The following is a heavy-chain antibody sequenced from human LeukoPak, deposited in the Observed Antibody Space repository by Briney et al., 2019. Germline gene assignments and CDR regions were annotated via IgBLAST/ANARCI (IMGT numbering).Heavy chain of an antibody. CDR3: ARGPNRYNFDY. V-gene: IGHV4-59*01. J-gene: IGHJ4*02. CDR2: LYYSGRT. Sequence: SETLSLTCTASGGSISYYYWNWIRQPPGKGLEWIGYLYYSGRTNYNPSLKSRVTISVDTSRNQFSLKLTSVTAADTAVYYCARGPNRYNFDYWGQGTLVTVSS. CDR1: GGSISYYY. D-gene: IGHD1-1*01.